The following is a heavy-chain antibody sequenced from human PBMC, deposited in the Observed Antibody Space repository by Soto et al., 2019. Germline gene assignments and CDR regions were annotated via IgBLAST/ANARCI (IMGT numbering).Heavy chain of an antibody. CDR2: ISSSSSTI. D-gene: IGHD3-3*01. CDR3: AREYYDFWSGYYYYYYYMDV. V-gene: IGHV3-48*01. CDR1: GFTFSSYS. Sequence: GGSLRLSCAASGFTFSSYSMNWVRQAPGKGLEWVSYISSSSSTIYYADSVKGRFTISRDNAKNSLYLQMNSLRAEDTAVYYCAREYYDFWSGYYYYYYYMDVWGKGTTVTVSS. J-gene: IGHJ6*03.